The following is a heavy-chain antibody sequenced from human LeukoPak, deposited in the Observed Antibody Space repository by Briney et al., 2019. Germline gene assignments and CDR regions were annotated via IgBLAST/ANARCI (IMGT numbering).Heavy chain of an antibody. D-gene: IGHD3-10*01. CDR2: IKTKTDGGAL. CDR1: GFTFSNYM. CDR3: TTGIDDGGGY. J-gene: IGHJ4*02. Sequence: GGSLRLSCAASGFTFSNYMMHWVRQAPGKGLVWVGRIKTKTDGGALEYAAPVKGRFTISRDDSQNTVFLQMNSLKIEDTAIYYCTTGIDDGGGYWGQGTLVTVSS. V-gene: IGHV3-15*07.